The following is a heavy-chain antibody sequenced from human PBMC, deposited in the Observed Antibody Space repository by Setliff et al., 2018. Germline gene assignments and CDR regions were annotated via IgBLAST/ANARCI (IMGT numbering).Heavy chain of an antibody. V-gene: IGHV2-26*01. CDR1: GFSLSTSGVG. D-gene: IGHD6-19*01. CDR3: ARMSLAVDDAFDI. J-gene: IGHJ3*02. CDR2: IFSNDEK. Sequence: ESGPTLVNPTQTLTLTCTFSGFSLSTSGVGVGWIRQPPGKALEWLAHIFSNDEKSYSTSLRSRLTISKDTSKSQVVLTMTNMDPVDTATYYCARMSLAVDDAFDIWGQGTMVTVSS.